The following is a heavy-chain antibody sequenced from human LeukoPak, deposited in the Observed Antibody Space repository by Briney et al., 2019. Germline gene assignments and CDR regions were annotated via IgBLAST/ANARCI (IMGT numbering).Heavy chain of an antibody. Sequence: NPSETLSLTCTVSGGSISSYYWSWIRQPAGKGLEWIGRIYTSGSTNYNPSLKSRVTISVDKSKNQFSLKLSSVTAADTAVYYCARDLVGAAIWAFDIWGQGTVVTVSS. CDR3: ARDLVGAAIWAFDI. CDR2: IYTSGST. J-gene: IGHJ3*02. CDR1: GGSISSYY. V-gene: IGHV4-4*07. D-gene: IGHD2-15*01.